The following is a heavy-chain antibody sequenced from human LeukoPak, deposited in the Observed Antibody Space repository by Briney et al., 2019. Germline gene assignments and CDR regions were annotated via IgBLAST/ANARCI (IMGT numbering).Heavy chain of an antibody. CDR2: INAGNGNT. J-gene: IGHJ4*02. D-gene: IGHD6-13*01. Sequence: GASVKVSCKASGYTFTSYYMHWVRQAPGQRLEWMGWINAGNGNTKYSQKFQGRVTITRDTSASTAYMELSSLRSEDTAVYYCARGGQQLVLGFDYWGQGTLVTVSS. CDR3: ARGGQQLVLGFDY. V-gene: IGHV1-3*01. CDR1: GYTFTSYY.